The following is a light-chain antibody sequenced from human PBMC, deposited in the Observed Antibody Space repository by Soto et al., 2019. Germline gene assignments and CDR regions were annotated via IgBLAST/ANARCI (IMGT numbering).Light chain of an antibody. CDR2: EAN. CDR3: SSYADNNGVV. J-gene: IGLJ2*01. CDR1: SSDVGRSNY. Sequence: QSALTQPPSASGSPGQSVTISCTGTSSDVGRSNYVSWYQHHPGKAPKLMIHEANKRPSGVPDRFSGSKSGNTASLTVSGLQAEDEADSYCSSYADNNGVVFGGGTKLTVL. V-gene: IGLV2-8*01.